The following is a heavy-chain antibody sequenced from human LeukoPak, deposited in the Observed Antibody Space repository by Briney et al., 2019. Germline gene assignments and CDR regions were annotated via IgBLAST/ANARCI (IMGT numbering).Heavy chain of an antibody. CDR2: ISGSGGST. D-gene: IGHD2-2*02. J-gene: IGHJ4*02. CDR1: GFTFSSYA. Sequence: GGSLRLSCAASGFTFSSYAMGWVRQAPGKGLEWVSAISGSGGSTYYADSVKGRFTISRDNSKNTLYLQMNSLRAEDTAVYYCANMVVPAAIGGDYWGQGTLVTVSS. CDR3: ANMVVPAAIGGDY. V-gene: IGHV3-23*01.